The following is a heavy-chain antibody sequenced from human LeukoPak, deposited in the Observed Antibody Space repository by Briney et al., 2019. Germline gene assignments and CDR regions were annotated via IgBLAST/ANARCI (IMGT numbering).Heavy chain of an antibody. CDR3: AKRGSGYYYDY. CDR2: IGGSGDTT. D-gene: IGHD3-22*01. Sequence: GGSLRLSCTVSGFTFSSYAMSWVRQAPGKGLEWVSTIGGSGDTTYYADSVKGRFTISRDNSKNTLYLQMNSLRAEDTAVYYCAKRGSGYYYDYRGQGTLVTVSS. J-gene: IGHJ4*02. V-gene: IGHV3-23*01. CDR1: GFTFSSYA.